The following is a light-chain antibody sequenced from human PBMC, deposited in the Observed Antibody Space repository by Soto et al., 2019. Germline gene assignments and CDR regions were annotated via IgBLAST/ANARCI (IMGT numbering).Light chain of an antibody. Sequence: EIVMTQSPATLSVSPGERATLSCRASQSVSSDLAWYQQKPGQAPRLLIYGASTRATGIPARFSGSGSGTEVTLTISSLQSEDFAVYYCQQYNNWPRTFGQGPKVEIK. V-gene: IGKV3-15*01. CDR3: QQYNNWPRT. CDR2: GAS. J-gene: IGKJ1*01. CDR1: QSVSSD.